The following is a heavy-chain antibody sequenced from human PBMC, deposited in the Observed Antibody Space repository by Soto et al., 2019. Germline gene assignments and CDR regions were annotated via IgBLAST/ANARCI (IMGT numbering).Heavy chain of an antibody. CDR3: ARPIGELWVWDWFDP. J-gene: IGHJ5*02. Sequence: ASVKVSCKASGYTFTSYAMHWVRQAPGQRLEWMGWINAGNGNTKYSQKFQGRVTITRDTSASTAYMELSSLRSEDTAVYYCARPIGELWVWDWFDPWGQGTLVTVSS. CDR2: INAGNGNT. V-gene: IGHV1-3*01. CDR1: GYTFTSYA. D-gene: IGHD3-10*01.